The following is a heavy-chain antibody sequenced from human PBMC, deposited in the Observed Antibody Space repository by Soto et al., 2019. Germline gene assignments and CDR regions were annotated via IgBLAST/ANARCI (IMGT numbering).Heavy chain of an antibody. Sequence: ASVKVSCKGFGYSFMKYGINWVRQAPGQGLEWVGWISPYSGYSHSAQKFHGRLTLTTDTAASTAYMELRILRSADTALYYCAREASVLIPAAQPSRFDSWGQGTLVTVSS. V-gene: IGHV1-18*01. CDR2: ISPYSGYS. D-gene: IGHD2-2*01. CDR1: GYSFMKYG. J-gene: IGHJ4*02. CDR3: AREASVLIPAAQPSRFDS.